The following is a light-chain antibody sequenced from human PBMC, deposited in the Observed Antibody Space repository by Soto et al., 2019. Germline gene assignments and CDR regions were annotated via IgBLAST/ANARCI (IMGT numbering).Light chain of an antibody. CDR1: QAISIW. CDR2: AAS. CDR3: QQANSFPLT. Sequence: DIQMTQSPSFVSASVGDRVTITSRASQAISIWLAWYQQKPGKAPRLLMYAASNLQSGVPSRFSGSGSGTDFTLTISSLQPEDFATYYCQQANSFPLTFGGGTKVEMK. J-gene: IGKJ4*01. V-gene: IGKV1-12*01.